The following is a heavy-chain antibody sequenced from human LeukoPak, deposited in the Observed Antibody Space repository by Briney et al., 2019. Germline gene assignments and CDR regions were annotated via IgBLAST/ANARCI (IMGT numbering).Heavy chain of an antibody. CDR1: GFTFSPLG. V-gene: IGHV3-48*01. CDR2: ISSGSSTT. J-gene: IGHJ4*02. CDR3: ASHYDTSGYHYFDF. Sequence: GGSLRLSCAASGFTFSPLGMNWVRQAPGRGLEWVSYISSGSSTTYYADSVKGRFTISRDNAKNSLYLQVNSLRAEDTAVYYCASHYDTSGYHYFDFRGQGTLVTVSS. D-gene: IGHD3-22*01.